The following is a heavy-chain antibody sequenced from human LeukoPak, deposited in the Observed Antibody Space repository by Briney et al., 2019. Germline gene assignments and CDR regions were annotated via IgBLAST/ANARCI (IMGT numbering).Heavy chain of an antibody. J-gene: IGHJ6*04. CDR1: GFTFSSYA. D-gene: IGHD3-10*02. CDR2: ISSPSSTI. Sequence: GGSLRLSCAASGFTFSSYAMSWVRQAPGKGLEWVSYISSPSSTIYYADSVKGRFTISRDNAKNSLYLQMNSLRAEDTAVYYCAELGITMIGGVWGKGTTVTISS. V-gene: IGHV3-48*04. CDR3: AELGITMIGGV.